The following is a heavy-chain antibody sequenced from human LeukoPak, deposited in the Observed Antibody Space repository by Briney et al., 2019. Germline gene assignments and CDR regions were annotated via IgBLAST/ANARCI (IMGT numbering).Heavy chain of an antibody. CDR1: GFTFSSYA. V-gene: IGHV3-23*01. CDR2: ISGSGGST. Sequence: GGSLRLSCAASGFTFSSYAMSWVRQAPGKGLEWVSAISGSGGSTYYADSVKGRFSISRDNSKNTLYLQMDSLRGEDTAVYYCAKDFRIGYSAHFDYWGQGALVTVSS. J-gene: IGHJ4*02. CDR3: AKDFRIGYSAHFDY. D-gene: IGHD2-21*01.